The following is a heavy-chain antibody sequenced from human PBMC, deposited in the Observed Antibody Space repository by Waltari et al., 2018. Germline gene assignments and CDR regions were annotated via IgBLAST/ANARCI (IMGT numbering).Heavy chain of an antibody. V-gene: IGHV3-23*01. D-gene: IGHD3-10*01. CDR3: AKGQGITMVQGVDY. CDR2: ISGSGGST. J-gene: IGHJ4*02. Sequence: VQLQESGPGLVKPSGTLSLTCAVSGGSISSSNWWSWVRQPPGKGLEWVSAISGSGGSTYYADSVKGRFTISRDNSKNTLYLQMNSLRAEDTAVYYCAKGQGITMVQGVDYWGQGTLVTVSS. CDR1: GGSISSSN.